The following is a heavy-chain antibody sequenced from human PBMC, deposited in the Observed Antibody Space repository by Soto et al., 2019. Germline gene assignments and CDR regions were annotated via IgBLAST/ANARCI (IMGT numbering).Heavy chain of an antibody. CDR1: GFTFSSYA. CDR3: ARRIPFGYGMDV. D-gene: IGHD2-21*01. J-gene: IGHJ6*02. V-gene: IGHV3-64*01. Sequence: EVQLVESGGGLVQPGGSLRLSCAASGFTFSSYAMHWVRQAPGKGLEYVSAITSNGGHTDYASSVKGRFTISRDNSKNTLYLKMVSLRVADMVVYYCARRIPFGYGMDVWGQGTTVTVSS. CDR2: ITSNGGHT.